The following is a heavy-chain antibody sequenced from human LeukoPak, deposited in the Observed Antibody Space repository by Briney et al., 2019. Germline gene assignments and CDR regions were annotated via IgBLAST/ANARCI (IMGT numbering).Heavy chain of an antibody. CDR3: ARESALNDY. CDR2: IYTSGST. J-gene: IGHJ4*02. CDR1: GGSISSGSDY. V-gene: IGHV4-61*02. Sequence: SETLSLTCTVSGGSISSGSDYWSWIRQPAGKGLEWIGRIYTSGSTNYNPSLKSRVTISVDTSKNQFSLKLSSVTAADTAVYYCARESALNDYWGQGTLVTVSS.